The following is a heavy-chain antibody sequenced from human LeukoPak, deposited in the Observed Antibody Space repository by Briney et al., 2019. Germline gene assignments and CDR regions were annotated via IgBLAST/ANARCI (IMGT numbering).Heavy chain of an antibody. CDR1: GFTFSSYW. Sequence: PGGSLRLSCAASGFTFSSYWMSWVRQAPGKGLEWVANIKQDGSEKYYVDSVKGRFTISRDNAKNSLYLQMNSLRAEDTAVYYCARDSSYDYVWGSEYYFDYWGQGTLVTVSS. J-gene: IGHJ4*02. V-gene: IGHV3-7*01. CDR3: ARDSSYDYVWGSEYYFDY. CDR2: IKQDGSEK. D-gene: IGHD3-16*01.